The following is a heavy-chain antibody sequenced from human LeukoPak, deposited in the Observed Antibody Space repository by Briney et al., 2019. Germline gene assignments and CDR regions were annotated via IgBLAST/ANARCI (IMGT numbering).Heavy chain of an antibody. V-gene: IGHV4-39*01. CDR2: IYYSGST. CDR1: GGSISSSSYY. CDR3: ARGAGYSPLDY. J-gene: IGHJ4*02. D-gene: IGHD6-13*01. Sequence: SETLSLTCTVSGGSISSSSYYWGWIRQPPGKGLEWIGSIYYSGSTYYNPSLKSRVTISVDTSKNQFSLKLSSVTAADTAVYYCARGAGYSPLDYWGQGTLVTVSS.